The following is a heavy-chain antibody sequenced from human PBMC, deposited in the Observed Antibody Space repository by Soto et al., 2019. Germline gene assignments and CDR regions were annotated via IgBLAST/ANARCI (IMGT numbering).Heavy chain of an antibody. CDR3: AKDSFTIFGVVIISGMDV. Sequence: PGGSLRLSCAASGFTFSSYAMSWVRQAPGKGLEWVSAISGSGGGTYYADSVKGRFTISRDNSKNTLYLQMNSLRAEDTAVYYCAKDSFTIFGVVIISGMDVWGQGTTVTVSS. CDR1: GFTFSSYA. J-gene: IGHJ6*02. CDR2: ISGSGGGT. V-gene: IGHV3-23*01. D-gene: IGHD3-3*01.